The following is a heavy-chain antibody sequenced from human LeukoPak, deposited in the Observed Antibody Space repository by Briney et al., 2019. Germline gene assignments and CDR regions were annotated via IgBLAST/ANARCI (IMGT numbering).Heavy chain of an antibody. Sequence: GGSLRLSCAASGFTFSSYGMHWVRQAPGKGLEWVAFIRYDGSNKYYADSVKGRFTISRDNSKNTLYLQMNSLRAEDTAVYYCAKDPLDDFWGGYYLGGGEDYWGQGTLVTVSS. CDR2: IRYDGSNK. CDR1: GFTFSSYG. V-gene: IGHV3-30*02. CDR3: AKDPLDDFWGGYYLGGGEDY. D-gene: IGHD3-3*01. J-gene: IGHJ4*02.